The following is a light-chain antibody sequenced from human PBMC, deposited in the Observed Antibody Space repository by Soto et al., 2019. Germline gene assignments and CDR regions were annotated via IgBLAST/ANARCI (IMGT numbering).Light chain of an antibody. CDR1: QSVSSSY. V-gene: IGKV3D-20*01. CDR3: QQYGSSPIT. J-gene: IGKJ5*01. CDR2: DAS. Sequence: ELILTQSPATLSLSPGERATLSCGASQSVSSSYVAWYQHRPGLAPRLLIHDASSRATGIPDRFSGTKSGTDFTLTIRRLEPEDAAVYYCQQYGSSPITFGQGTRLE.